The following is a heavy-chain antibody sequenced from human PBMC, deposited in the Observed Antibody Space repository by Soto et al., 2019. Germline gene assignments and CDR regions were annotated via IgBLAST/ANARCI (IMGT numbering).Heavy chain of an antibody. CDR1: GGCISSYY. CDR2: IYYSGST. Sequence: ASETLSLTCTVSGGCISSYYGSWIRQPPGKGLEWIGYIYYSGSTNYNPSLKSRVTISVDTSKNQFSLKLSSVTAADTAVYYCTRLRGKDYYYYYYMDVWGKGTTVTVSS. J-gene: IGHJ6*03. CDR3: TRLRGKDYYYYYYMDV. D-gene: IGHD3-16*01. V-gene: IGHV4-59*08.